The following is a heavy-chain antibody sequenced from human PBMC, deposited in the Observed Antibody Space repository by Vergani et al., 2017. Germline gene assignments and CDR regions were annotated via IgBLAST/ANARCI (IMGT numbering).Heavy chain of an antibody. CDR1: GFSLSTSGVG. CDR2: IYWDDDK. Sequence: QITLKESGPTLVKPTQTLTLTCTFSGFSLSTSGVGVGWIRQPPGKALEWLALIYWDDDKRYSPSLKSRLTITKDTSKNQVVLTMTNMDPVDTATYYCAAGDVRVRGVIIPNFDYWGQGTLVTVSS. J-gene: IGHJ4*02. D-gene: IGHD3-10*01. V-gene: IGHV2-5*02. CDR3: AAGDVRVRGVIIPNFDY.